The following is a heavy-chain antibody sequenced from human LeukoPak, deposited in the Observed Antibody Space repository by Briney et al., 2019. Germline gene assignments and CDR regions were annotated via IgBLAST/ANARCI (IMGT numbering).Heavy chain of an antibody. J-gene: IGHJ1*01. CDR1: GYTFTGYF. D-gene: IGHD2-15*01. Sequence: ASVKVSCKASGYTFTGYFMHWVRQAPGQGLEWMGWISAYNGNTNYAQKLQGRVTMTTDTSTSTAYMELRSLRSDDTAVYYCARPQGIEVVQYFQHWGQGTLVTVSS. CDR2: ISAYNGNT. CDR3: ARPQGIEVVQYFQH. V-gene: IGHV1-18*04.